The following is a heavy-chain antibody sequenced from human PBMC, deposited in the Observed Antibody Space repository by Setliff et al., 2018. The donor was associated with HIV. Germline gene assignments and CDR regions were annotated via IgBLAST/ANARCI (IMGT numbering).Heavy chain of an antibody. Sequence: ASVKVSCKASGYNFTGYHIHWVQQAPGQGLEWMGWDNPDNVVLKSAQKFQGRVTMTRDTSINTAYMELSSLKSDDTAVYYCASPSFWGSGARNIDAFDMWGQGTLVTVS. D-gene: IGHD7-27*01. CDR2: DNPDNVVL. CDR1: GYNFTGYH. V-gene: IGHV1-2*02. CDR3: ASPSFWGSGARNIDAFDM. J-gene: IGHJ3*02.